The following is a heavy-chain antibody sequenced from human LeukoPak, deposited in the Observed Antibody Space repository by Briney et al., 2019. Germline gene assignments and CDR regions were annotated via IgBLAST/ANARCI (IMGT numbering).Heavy chain of an antibody. V-gene: IGHV3-33*01. D-gene: IGHD6-19*01. J-gene: IGHJ4*02. Sequence: GGSLRLSCAASGFTLSNYGMQWVRQAPGKGLEWVAGIRHDESNKYFTDSVKGRFTISRDSSKNTLYLQMNSLRPEDTAVYYCARLGYGGSGWYFDYWGQGTLVTVSS. CDR1: GFTLSNYG. CDR3: ARLGYGGSGWYFDY. CDR2: IRHDESNK.